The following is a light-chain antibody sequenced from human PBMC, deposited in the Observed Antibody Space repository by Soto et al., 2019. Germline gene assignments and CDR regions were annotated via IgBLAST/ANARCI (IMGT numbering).Light chain of an antibody. V-gene: IGLV2-23*02. CDR2: EVT. J-gene: IGLJ2*01. CDR1: SGDVGNFNL. Sequence: QSALTQPASVSGSPGQSITISCTGTSGDVGNFNLVSWYQQHPGEAPNLVIYEVTKRPSGVSYRFSGSKSGNTASLTISGLQAEDDADYYCCSYAGGSIYVLFGGGTKVTVL. CDR3: CSYAGGSIYVL.